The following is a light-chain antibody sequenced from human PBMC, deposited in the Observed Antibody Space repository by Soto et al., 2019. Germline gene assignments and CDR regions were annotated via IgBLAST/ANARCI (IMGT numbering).Light chain of an antibody. CDR3: QQYNTYSFT. Sequence: DIQMTQSPSTLSASVGDRVTITCRASQNINNWLAWYQQKPGKAPKLLIYKPSTLESGVPSRFSGSGFGTEFTLTISSLQPDDFATYYCQQYNTYSFTFGPGDKVDIK. V-gene: IGKV1-5*03. J-gene: IGKJ3*01. CDR2: KPS. CDR1: QNINNW.